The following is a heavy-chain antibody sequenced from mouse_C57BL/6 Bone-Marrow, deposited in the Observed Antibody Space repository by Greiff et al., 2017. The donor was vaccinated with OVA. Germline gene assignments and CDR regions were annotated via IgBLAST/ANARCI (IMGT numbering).Heavy chain of an antibody. J-gene: IGHJ4*01. D-gene: IGHD2-2*01. CDR2: ISYSGST. V-gene: IGHV3-8*01. Sequence: DVKLVESGPGLAKPSQTLSLTCSVTGYSITSDYWNWIRKFPGNKLEYMGYISYSGSTYYNPSLKSRISITRDTSKNQYYLQLNSVTTEDTATYYCARRLSTMVTTGAMDYWGQGTSVTVSS. CDR1: GYSITSDY. CDR3: ARRLSTMVTTGAMDY.